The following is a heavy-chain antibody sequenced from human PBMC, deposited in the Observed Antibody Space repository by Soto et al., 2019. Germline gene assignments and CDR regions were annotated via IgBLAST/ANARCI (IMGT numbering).Heavy chain of an antibody. J-gene: IGHJ5*02. Sequence: SETQSLTCTVSGGSIRSGGYYWNWIRQHPGKGLEWIGYIYYSGFTYYNPSLKSRVTISVDTSKNQFSLKLSSVTAADTAVYYCARSVTPWGQGTLVTVSS. V-gene: IGHV4-31*03. D-gene: IGHD3-10*01. CDR3: ARSVTP. CDR2: IYYSGFT. CDR1: GGSIRSGGYY.